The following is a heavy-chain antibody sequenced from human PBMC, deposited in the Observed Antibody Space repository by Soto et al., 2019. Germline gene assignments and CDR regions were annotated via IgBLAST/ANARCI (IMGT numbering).Heavy chain of an antibody. CDR3: ARALGVAVRWFDP. Sequence: SETLSLTCAVSGGSISSSNWWSWVRQPPGKGLEWIGEIYHSGSTNYNPSLKSRVTISVDKSKNQFSLKLSSVTAADTAVYYCARALGVAVRWFDPWGQGTLVTVSS. D-gene: IGHD3-16*01. CDR2: IYHSGST. CDR1: GGSISSSNW. J-gene: IGHJ5*02. V-gene: IGHV4-4*02.